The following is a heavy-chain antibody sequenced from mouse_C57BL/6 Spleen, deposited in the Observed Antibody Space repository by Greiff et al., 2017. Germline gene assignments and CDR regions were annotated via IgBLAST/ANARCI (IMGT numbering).Heavy chain of an antibody. CDR2: IDPETGGT. CDR3: TRGRELGPLDY. Sequence: VQLQLSGAELVRPWASVTLSCNASGYTFTDYEMHWVKQTPVHGLEWIGAIDPETGGTAYNQKFKGKAILTADKSSSTADMELRSLTSEDSAVSYCTRGRELGPLDYWGQGTTLTVSS. J-gene: IGHJ2*01. V-gene: IGHV1-15*01. D-gene: IGHD4-1*01. CDR1: GYTFTDYE.